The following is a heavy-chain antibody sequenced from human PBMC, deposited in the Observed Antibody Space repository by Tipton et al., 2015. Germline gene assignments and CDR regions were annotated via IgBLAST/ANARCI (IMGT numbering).Heavy chain of an antibody. CDR3: ARRLPYFEWSKVYYFDF. V-gene: IGHV5-51*01. CDR2: IYPGDSNT. Sequence: QSGAEVKEPGESLKISCKASGYSFTNYWIGWVRQMPGKGLEWMGIIYPGDSNTIYSPSFQGQVTISADKSISTAYLQWSSLKASDTAVYYCARRLPYFEWSKVYYFDFWGQGSPVTVSP. D-gene: IGHD3-9*01. J-gene: IGHJ4*02. CDR1: GYSFTNYW.